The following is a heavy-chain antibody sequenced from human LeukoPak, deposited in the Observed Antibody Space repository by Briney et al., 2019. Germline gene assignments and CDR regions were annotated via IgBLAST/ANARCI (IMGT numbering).Heavy chain of an antibody. J-gene: IGHJ4*02. CDR2: IYSGGST. V-gene: IGHV3-53*01. CDR1: GFTVSSNY. CDR3: AAGPDQYYFDY. Sequence: GGSLRLSCAASGFTVSSNYMSWVRQAPGKGLEWVSVIYSGGSTYCADSVKGRFTISRDNSKNTLYLQMNSLRAEDTAVYYCAAGPDQYYFDYWGQGTLVTVSS.